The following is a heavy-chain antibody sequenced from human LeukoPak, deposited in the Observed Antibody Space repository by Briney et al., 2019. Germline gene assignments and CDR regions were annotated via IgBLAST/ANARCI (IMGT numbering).Heavy chain of an antibody. J-gene: IGHJ4*02. CDR3: AKCVHDSSGYYFFDY. V-gene: IGHV3-23*01. Sequence: GGSLRLSCAASGFTFSSYAMSWVRQAPGKGLEWVSAISGSGGSTYYADSVKGRFTISRDKSKNTLYLQMNSLRAEDTAVYYCAKCVHDSSGYYFFDYWGQGTLVTVSS. D-gene: IGHD3-22*01. CDR1: GFTFSSYA. CDR2: ISGSGGST.